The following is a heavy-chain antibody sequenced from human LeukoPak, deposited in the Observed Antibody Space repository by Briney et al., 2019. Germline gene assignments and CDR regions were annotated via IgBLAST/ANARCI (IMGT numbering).Heavy chain of an antibody. D-gene: IGHD6-13*01. V-gene: IGHV3-21*01. Sequence: GGSLRLSCAASGFTFSSYSMNWVRQAPGKGLEWVSSISSSSYIYYADSVKGRFTISRDNAKNSLYLQMNSLRAEDTAVYYCAREGPSSWESDLDYWGQGTLVTVSS. CDR1: GFTFSSYS. CDR2: ISSSSYI. CDR3: AREGPSSWESDLDY. J-gene: IGHJ4*02.